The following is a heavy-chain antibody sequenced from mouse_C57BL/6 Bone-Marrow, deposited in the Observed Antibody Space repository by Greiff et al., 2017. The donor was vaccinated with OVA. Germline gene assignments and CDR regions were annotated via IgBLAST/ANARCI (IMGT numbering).Heavy chain of an antibody. CDR3: ASVQFDYPFYYAMDY. V-gene: IGHV14-3*01. Sequence: VQLQQSVAELVRPGASVKLSCTASGFNIKNTYMHWVQQRPEQGLEWIGRIDPANGNTKYATKFQGKATITADTSSNTAYLQLSSLTSEDTAIYYCASVQFDYPFYYAMDYWGQGTSVTVSS. D-gene: IGHD2-4*01. CDR2: IDPANGNT. J-gene: IGHJ4*01. CDR1: GFNIKNTY.